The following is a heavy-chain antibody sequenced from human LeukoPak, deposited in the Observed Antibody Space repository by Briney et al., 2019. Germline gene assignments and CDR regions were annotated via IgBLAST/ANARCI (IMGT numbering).Heavy chain of an antibody. CDR3: AASNWFDW. CDR1: GFTFSTYW. V-gene: IGHV3-7*01. CDR2: IKEDGSEK. J-gene: IGHJ4*02. D-gene: IGHD4-11*01. Sequence: GGSLRLSCAASGFTFSTYWMSWVRQAPGKGLEWVANIKEDGSEKYYVDSVKGRFTISKDNAKNSSYLQMNSLRAEDTAVYYCAASNWFDWWGQGTLVTVSS.